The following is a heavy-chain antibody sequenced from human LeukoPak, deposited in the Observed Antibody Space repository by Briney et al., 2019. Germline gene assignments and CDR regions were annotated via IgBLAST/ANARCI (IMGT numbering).Heavy chain of an antibody. V-gene: IGHV3-48*02. J-gene: IGHJ4*02. D-gene: IGHD4-17*01. CDR1: GFTFSRYS. CDR2: ISSSSSTI. CDR3: ARDRSDYGDCFDY. Sequence: RGSLRLSCAASGFTFSRYSMNWVRQAPGKGLEWVSFISSSSSTIHYADSVKGRFTISRDNAKDSLYLQMNSLRDEDTAVYYCARDRSDYGDCFDYWGQGTLVTVSS.